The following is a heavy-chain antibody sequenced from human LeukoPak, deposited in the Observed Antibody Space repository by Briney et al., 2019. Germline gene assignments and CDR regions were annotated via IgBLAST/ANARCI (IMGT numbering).Heavy chain of an antibody. Sequence: ASVKVSCKASGYTFTSYGISWVRQAPGQGLEWMGCVSVYNNKTNYAQKFQGRLTMSTDTSTSTAYMELRSLRSDDTAISYCARDHSGSDSSYYYYMDVWGRGTTVTVSS. CDR1: GYTFTSYG. J-gene: IGHJ6*03. D-gene: IGHD1-26*01. V-gene: IGHV1-18*01. CDR3: ARDHSGSDSSYYYYMDV. CDR2: VSVYNNKT.